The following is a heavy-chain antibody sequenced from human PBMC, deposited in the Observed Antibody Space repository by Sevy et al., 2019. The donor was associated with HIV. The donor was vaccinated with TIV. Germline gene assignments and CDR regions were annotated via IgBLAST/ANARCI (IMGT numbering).Heavy chain of an antibody. J-gene: IGHJ5*02. CDR3: ARDPFCSGGSCAGGSWFDP. D-gene: IGHD2-15*01. CDR2: ISYDGSNK. Sequence: GGSLRLSCAASGFTFSSYAMHWVRQAPGKGLEWVAVISYDGSNKYYADSVKGRFTISRDNSKNTLYLQMNSLRAEDKAVYYCARDPFCSGGSCAGGSWFDPWGQGTLVTVSS. CDR1: GFTFSSYA. V-gene: IGHV3-30-3*01.